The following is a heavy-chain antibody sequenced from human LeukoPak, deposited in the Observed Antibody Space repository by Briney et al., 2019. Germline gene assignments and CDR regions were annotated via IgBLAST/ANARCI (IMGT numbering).Heavy chain of an antibody. CDR3: ARCPYYDRSGYYAHYYYGMDV. CDR1: GFTFSSYA. V-gene: IGHV3-23*01. J-gene: IGHJ6*02. Sequence: GGSLRLSCAASGFTFSSYAMGWVRQAPEKGLEWVSTISGSGGGTYYADSVKGRFTISRDDSKNTLYLQMNSLRAEDTAVYYCARCPYYDRSGYYAHYYYGMDVWGQGTTVTVSS. D-gene: IGHD3-22*01. CDR2: ISGSGGGT.